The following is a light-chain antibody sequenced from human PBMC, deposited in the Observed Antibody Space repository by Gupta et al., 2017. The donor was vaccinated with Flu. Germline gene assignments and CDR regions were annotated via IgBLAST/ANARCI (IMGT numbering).Light chain of an antibody. CDR3: QQYGSART. CDR1: QNVNSNY. CDR2: DSF. V-gene: IGKV3-20*01. Sequence: VLTQSPGTLSLSPGERAILSCRASQNVNSNYLAWYQQKPGQTPRLLIYDSFRRAPGIPDMFSGSGSGTDCTLTISRLEPEDFAVYYCQQYGSARTFGRGTKVEIK. J-gene: IGKJ4*02.